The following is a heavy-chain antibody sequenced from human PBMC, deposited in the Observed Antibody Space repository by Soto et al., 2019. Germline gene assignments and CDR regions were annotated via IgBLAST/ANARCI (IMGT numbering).Heavy chain of an antibody. CDR3: AKADIVVEPAAIYYYYGMDV. Sequence: EVQLLESGGGWVQPGGSLRLSCAASGFTFSSYAMSWVRQAPGKGLEWVSAISGSGGSTYSADSVKGRITISRDNSKNTLYLQMNSLRAEDPAVYYCAKADIVVEPAAIYYYYGMDVWGQGTTVTVSS. CDR1: GFTFSSYA. V-gene: IGHV3-23*01. D-gene: IGHD2-2*01. J-gene: IGHJ6*02. CDR2: ISGSGGST.